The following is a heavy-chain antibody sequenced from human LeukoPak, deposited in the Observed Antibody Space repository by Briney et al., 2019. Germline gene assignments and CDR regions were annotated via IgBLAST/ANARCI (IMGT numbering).Heavy chain of an antibody. Sequence: GGSLRLSCAASGFTFSNYAMSWVRQAPGKGLEWVPGISGSSGTTYYTDSVQGRFTISRDNSKDTLYLQMNSLRDDDTAIYYCAKSWSCVQYNDWLCYFDYWGQGTLVTVSS. CDR2: ISGSSGTT. D-gene: IGHD3-9*01. J-gene: IGHJ4*02. V-gene: IGHV3-23*01. CDR3: AKSWSCVQYNDWLCYFDY. CDR1: GFTFSNYA.